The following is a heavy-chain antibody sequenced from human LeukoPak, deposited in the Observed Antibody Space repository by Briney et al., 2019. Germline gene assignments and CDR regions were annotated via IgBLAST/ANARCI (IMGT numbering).Heavy chain of an antibody. CDR2: INPNSGGT. D-gene: IGHD6-13*01. CDR3: AREVEQQLATWGY. J-gene: IGHJ4*02. Sequence: ASVKVSCKASGYTFTGYYMHWVRQAPGQGLEWMGWINPNSGGTNYALKFQGRVTMTRDTSISTAYMELSRLRSDDTAVYYCAREVEQQLATWGYWGQGTLVTVSS. V-gene: IGHV1-2*02. CDR1: GYTFTGYY.